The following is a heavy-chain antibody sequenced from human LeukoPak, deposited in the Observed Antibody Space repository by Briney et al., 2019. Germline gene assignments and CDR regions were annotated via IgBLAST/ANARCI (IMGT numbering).Heavy chain of an antibody. D-gene: IGHD1-7*01. J-gene: IGHJ4*02. CDR2: ISASNGNT. V-gene: IGHV1-18*01. Sequence: ASVKVSCKASGYTFTRYGISWVRQAPGQGLQWLGWISASNGNTNYAQKFRDRVTMSTDTSTGTAYLDVRSLTSDDTAVYYCARDHSNWNYAPDFWGQGTLVTVSS. CDR1: GYTFTRYG. CDR3: ARDHSNWNYAPDF.